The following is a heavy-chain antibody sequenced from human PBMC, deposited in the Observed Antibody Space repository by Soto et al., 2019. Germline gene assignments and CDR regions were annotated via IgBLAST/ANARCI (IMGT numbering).Heavy chain of an antibody. D-gene: IGHD3-10*01. Sequence: GGSLRLSCAASGFTFSSYWMSWVRQAPGKGLEWVANIKQDGSEKYYVDSVKGRFTISRDNAKNSLYLQMNSLRAEDTAVYYCARDYRSLLWFGELSQKIFQHWGQGTLVTVSS. CDR2: IKQDGSEK. J-gene: IGHJ1*01. CDR1: GFTFSSYW. V-gene: IGHV3-7*01. CDR3: ARDYRSLLWFGELSQKIFQH.